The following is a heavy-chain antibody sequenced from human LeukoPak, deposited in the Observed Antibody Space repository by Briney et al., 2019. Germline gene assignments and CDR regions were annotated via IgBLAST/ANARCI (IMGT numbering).Heavy chain of an antibody. CDR1: GGSISSSSYY. CDR2: INHSGST. D-gene: IGHD3-16*01. CDR3: ARAYYDYVWGRSPFDY. Sequence: PSETLSLTCTVSGGSISSSSYYWGWIRQPPGKGLEWIGEINHSGSTNYNPSLKSRVTISVDTSKNQFSLKLSSVTAADTAVYYCARAYYDYVWGRSPFDYWGQGTLVTVSS. V-gene: IGHV4-39*07. J-gene: IGHJ4*02.